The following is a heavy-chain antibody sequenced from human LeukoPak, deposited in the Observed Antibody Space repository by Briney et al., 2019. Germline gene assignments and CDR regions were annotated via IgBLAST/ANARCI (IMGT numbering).Heavy chain of an antibody. D-gene: IGHD3-22*01. J-gene: IGHJ4*02. V-gene: IGHV4-34*01. Sequence: ASETLSLTCAVYGGSFSGYYWSWIRQPPGKGLEWIGEINHSGSTNYNPSLKSRVTISVDTSKNQFSLKLSSVTAADTAVYYCARALKYYYDSSFDYWGQGTLVTVSS. CDR2: INHSGST. CDR1: GGSFSGYY. CDR3: ARALKYYYDSSFDY.